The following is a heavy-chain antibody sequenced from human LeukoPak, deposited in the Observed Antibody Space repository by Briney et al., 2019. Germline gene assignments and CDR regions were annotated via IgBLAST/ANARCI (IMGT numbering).Heavy chain of an antibody. D-gene: IGHD5-12*01. J-gene: IGHJ4*02. V-gene: IGHV3-30*18. Sequence: PGGSLRLSCAASGFTFSSYGMHWVRQAPGKGLEWVAVISYDGSNKYYADSVKGRFTISRDNSKNTLYLQMNSLRAEDTAVYYCAKGGKGSGYDWWDSSRAPVDYWGQGTLVTVSS. CDR2: ISYDGSNK. CDR1: GFTFSSYG. CDR3: AKGGKGSGYDWWDSSRAPVDY.